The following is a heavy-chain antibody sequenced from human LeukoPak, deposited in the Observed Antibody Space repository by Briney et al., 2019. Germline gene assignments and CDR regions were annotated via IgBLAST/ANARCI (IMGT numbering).Heavy chain of an antibody. CDR3: ARYVYGSRTYKSYYYYMDV. V-gene: IGHV3-11*01. J-gene: IGHJ6*03. D-gene: IGHD3-10*01. CDR1: GFTFSDYY. Sequence: GGSLRLSCAVSGFTFSDYYMTWIRQPPGKGLEWVSYISHSGSTIYYADSVKGRFTISRDNAKNSLYLQMNSLRAEYTAVYYCARYVYGSRTYKSYYYYMDVWGKGTTVTISS. CDR2: ISHSGSTI.